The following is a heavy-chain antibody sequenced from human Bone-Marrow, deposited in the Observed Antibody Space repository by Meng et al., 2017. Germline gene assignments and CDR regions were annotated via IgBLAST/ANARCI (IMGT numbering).Heavy chain of an antibody. D-gene: IGHD3-10*01. J-gene: IGHJ4*02. CDR2: ISYDGSNK. Sequence: QVQLVDCGGGVVQPGGILSPSGSASGFHCSSDVMHWVRQAPGKGLEWVAVISYDGSNKYYADSVKGRFTISRDNSKNTLYLQMNSLRAEDTAVYYCARSPGDYPMVRGVTHFDYWGQGTLVTVSS. V-gene: IGHV3-30*01. CDR3: ARSPGDYPMVRGVTHFDY. CDR1: GFHCSSDV.